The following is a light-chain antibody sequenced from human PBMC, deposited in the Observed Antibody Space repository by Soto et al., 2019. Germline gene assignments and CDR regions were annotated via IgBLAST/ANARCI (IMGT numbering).Light chain of an antibody. CDR2: GAS. CDR3: QQYGSSPPYT. J-gene: IGKJ2*01. V-gene: IGKV3-20*01. Sequence: EILSTQSPGTLSLSPGERATLSCRASQSVSSSYLAWYQQKPGQAPRLLIYGASIRATGIPDRFSGSGSGTDFTRTISRLEPEDFAVYYCQQYGSSPPYTFGQGTMLEIK. CDR1: QSVSSSY.